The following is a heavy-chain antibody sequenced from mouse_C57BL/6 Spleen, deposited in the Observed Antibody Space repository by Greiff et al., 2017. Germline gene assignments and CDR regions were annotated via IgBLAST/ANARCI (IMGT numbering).Heavy chain of an antibody. D-gene: IGHD1-1*01. CDR2: IYPGDGDT. CDR3: ARDWVYYYGSSYDYAMDY. V-gene: IGHV1-80*01. J-gene: IGHJ4*01. CDR1: GYAFSSYW. Sequence: VQGVESGAELVKPGASVKISCKASGYAFSSYWMNWVKQRPGKGLEWIGQIYPGDGDTNYNGKFKGKATLTADKSSSTAYMQLSSLTSEDSAVYFCARDWVYYYGSSYDYAMDYWGQGTSVTVSS.